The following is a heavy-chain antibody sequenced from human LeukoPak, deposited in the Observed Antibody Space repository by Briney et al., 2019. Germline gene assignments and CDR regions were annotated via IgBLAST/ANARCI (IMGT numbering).Heavy chain of an antibody. CDR3: ARDGSPTVDAFDI. CDR2: VYTSGST. CDR1: GGSISSYY. J-gene: IGHJ3*02. D-gene: IGHD4-17*01. V-gene: IGHV4-4*07. Sequence: SETLSLTCTVSGGSISSYYWSWIRQPAGKGLEWIGRVYTSGSTNYNPPLESRITMSVDTSKNQYSLKLSSVTAADTAVYYCARDGSPTVDAFDIWGQGTMVTVSS.